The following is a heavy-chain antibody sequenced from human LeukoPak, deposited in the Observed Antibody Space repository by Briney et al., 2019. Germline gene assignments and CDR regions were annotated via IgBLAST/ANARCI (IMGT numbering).Heavy chain of an antibody. Sequence: SETLSLTCAVYGGSFSGYYWSWIRQPPGKGLEWIGEINHSGSTNYNPSLKSRVTISVDTSKNQFSLKLSSVTAADTAVYYCARGANYLGAFDIWGQGTMVTVSS. D-gene: IGHD1-7*01. J-gene: IGHJ3*02. CDR1: GGSFSGYY. V-gene: IGHV4-34*01. CDR2: INHSGST. CDR3: ARGANYLGAFDI.